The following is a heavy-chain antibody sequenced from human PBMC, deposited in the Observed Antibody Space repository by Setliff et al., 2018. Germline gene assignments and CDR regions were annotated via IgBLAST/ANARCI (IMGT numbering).Heavy chain of an antibody. Sequence: GGSLRLSCAASGFTFSSYAMSWVRQAPGKGLEWVSAISGSGGSTYYADSVKGRFTISRDNAKNSLYLQMNSLRAEDTAVYYCARDMGRGYSYGYILYYFDYWGQGTLVTVSS. CDR1: GFTFSSYA. CDR2: ISGSGGST. D-gene: IGHD5-18*01. V-gene: IGHV3-23*01. J-gene: IGHJ4*02. CDR3: ARDMGRGYSYGYILYYFDY.